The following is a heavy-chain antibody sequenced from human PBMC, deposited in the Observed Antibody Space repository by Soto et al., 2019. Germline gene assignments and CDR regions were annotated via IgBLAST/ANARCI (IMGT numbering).Heavy chain of an antibody. J-gene: IGHJ4*02. CDR2: IYYGGSA. Sequence: QVQLQQLGPGLVKPSETLSLTCTVSGGSISTYYWSWIRQPPGKGLEWIGYIYYGGSAHYHPSLESRVTMSLDRSNKQCSLRLNSVTAADTAVYYCSRGGHCTDGVCSALDYWGQGALVTVSS. CDR1: GGSISTYY. D-gene: IGHD2-8*01. CDR3: SRGGHCTDGVCSALDY. V-gene: IGHV4-59*08.